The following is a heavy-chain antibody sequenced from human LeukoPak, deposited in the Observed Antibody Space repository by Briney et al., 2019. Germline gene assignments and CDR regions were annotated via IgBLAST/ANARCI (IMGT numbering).Heavy chain of an antibody. J-gene: IGHJ6*02. D-gene: IGHD6-19*01. CDR1: GYTFTSYD. V-gene: IGHV1-8*01. Sequence: ASVKVSCKASGYTFTSYDINWVRQATGQGLEWMGWMNPNSGNTGYAQKFQGRVTMTRNTSISTAYMELSSLRSEDTAVYYCARGPGWRYGMDVWGQGTTVTVSS. CDR2: MNPNSGNT. CDR3: ARGPGWRYGMDV.